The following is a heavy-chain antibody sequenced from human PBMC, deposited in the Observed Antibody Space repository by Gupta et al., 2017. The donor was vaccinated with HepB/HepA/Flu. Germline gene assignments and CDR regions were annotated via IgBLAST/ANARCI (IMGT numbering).Heavy chain of an antibody. CDR1: GFTFRTHN. CDR3: AREGANYYYYMDV. Sequence: EVQLVESGGGLVKPGGSMRLSCAASGFTFRTHNMNWVRQAPGKGLEWVSSIGSRSDYTYYGDSVKGRFTISRDNAKNSLYLQMNSLRAEDTAVYYCAREGANYYYYMDVWGKGTTVTVSS. CDR2: IGSRSDYT. J-gene: IGHJ6*03. V-gene: IGHV3-21*02.